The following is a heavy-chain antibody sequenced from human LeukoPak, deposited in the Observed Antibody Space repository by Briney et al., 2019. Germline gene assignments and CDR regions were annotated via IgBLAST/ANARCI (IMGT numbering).Heavy chain of an antibody. CDR3: ARGVDTSVFYYYYYMDV. Sequence: SETLSLTCTVSGHSISSGYYRGWIRQPPGKGLEWIATIYHSGSTYYNPSLKSRVTISMDTPNNQFSLKLTSVTAADTAVYYCARGVDTSVFYYYYYMDVWGKGTTVTVSS. J-gene: IGHJ6*03. CDR1: GHSISSGYY. D-gene: IGHD5/OR15-5a*01. CDR2: IYHSGST. V-gene: IGHV4-38-2*02.